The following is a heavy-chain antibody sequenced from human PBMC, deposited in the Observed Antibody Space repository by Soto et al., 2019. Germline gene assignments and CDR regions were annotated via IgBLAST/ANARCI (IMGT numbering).Heavy chain of an antibody. J-gene: IGHJ3*02. D-gene: IGHD6-19*01. Sequence: PSETLSLTCAVSGGSISSSNWWSWVRQPPGKGLEWIGEIYHSGSTNYNPSLKSRVTISVDTSKNQFSLKLSSVTAADTAVYYCARGQWLFAFDIWGQGTMVTVSS. CDR2: IYHSGST. CDR1: GGSISSSNW. V-gene: IGHV4-4*02. CDR3: ARGQWLFAFDI.